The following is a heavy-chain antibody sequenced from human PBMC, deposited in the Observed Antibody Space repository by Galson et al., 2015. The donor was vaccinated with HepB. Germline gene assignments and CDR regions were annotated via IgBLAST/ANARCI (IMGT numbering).Heavy chain of an antibody. CDR3: ARDLGVGQRYFDL. D-gene: IGHD1-26*01. V-gene: IGHV1-2*02. Sequence: SVKVSCKASGYTFTDYYMHWVRQAPGQGLEWMGWINPKSGGTNYAQNFQGRVTMTRDTSISTAYMELSSLRSDDTAIYYCARDLGVGQRYFDLWGRGTLVTVSS. J-gene: IGHJ2*01. CDR2: INPKSGGT. CDR1: GYTFTDYY.